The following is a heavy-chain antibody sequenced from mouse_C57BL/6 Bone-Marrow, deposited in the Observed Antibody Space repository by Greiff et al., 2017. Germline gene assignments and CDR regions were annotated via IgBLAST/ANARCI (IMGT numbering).Heavy chain of an antibody. Sequence: EVKLMESGAELVRPGASVKLSCTASGFNIKDDYIHWVKQRPEQGLEWIGWIDPEIGDTEYASKFQGKATITSDTSSNTAYLQLSSLTSEDTAVYYCSSFDGDYFDFWGQGTRLTVAS. CDR2: IDPEIGDT. D-gene: IGHD2-13*01. V-gene: IGHV14-4*01. CDR1: GFNIKDDY. CDR3: SSFDGDYFDF. J-gene: IGHJ2*03.